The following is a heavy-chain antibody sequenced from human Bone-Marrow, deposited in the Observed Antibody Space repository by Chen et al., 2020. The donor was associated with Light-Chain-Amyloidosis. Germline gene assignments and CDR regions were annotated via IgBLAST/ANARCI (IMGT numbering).Heavy chain of an antibody. CDR3: AREGYTSGWYPFDQ. J-gene: IGHJ4*02. V-gene: IGHV3-21*04. D-gene: IGHD6-19*01. CDR2: ISTDGSYI. Sequence: EVRLVESGGGLIKPGGSLRLSCVTSEFTFSNYRMNWVRQTPGKGLEWVASISTDGSYIHYADSMTGRVTISRDNAKNSLYLQMNSLRVEDTGMYHCAREGYTSGWYPFDQWGQGTLVTVSS. CDR1: EFTFSNYR.